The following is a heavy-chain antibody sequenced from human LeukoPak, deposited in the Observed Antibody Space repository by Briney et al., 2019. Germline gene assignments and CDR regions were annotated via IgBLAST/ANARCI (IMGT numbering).Heavy chain of an antibody. CDR2: IYSGGST. D-gene: IGHD1-26*01. J-gene: IGHJ4*02. Sequence: LSGGSLRLSCAASEFIVSSNYMSWVRQAPGKGLEWVSVIYSGGSTYYADSVKGRSTISRDNSKNTLYLQMNSLRAEDTAVYYCARDSHSGSYYRLDYWGQGTLVTVSS. V-gene: IGHV3-53*01. CDR1: EFIVSSNY. CDR3: ARDSHSGSYYRLDY.